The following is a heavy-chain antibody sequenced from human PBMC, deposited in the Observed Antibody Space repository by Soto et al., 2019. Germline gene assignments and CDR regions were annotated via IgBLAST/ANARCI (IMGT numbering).Heavy chain of an antibody. V-gene: IGHV1-8*01. Sequence: ASVKVSCKASGYTFTSYDINWARQATGQGLEWMGWMNPNSGNTGYAQKFQGRVTMTRNTSISTAYMELSSLRSEDTAVYYCARGVYGDYDWYFDLWGRGTLVTVSS. CDR2: MNPNSGNT. CDR1: GYTFTSYD. J-gene: IGHJ2*01. CDR3: ARGVYGDYDWYFDL. D-gene: IGHD4-17*01.